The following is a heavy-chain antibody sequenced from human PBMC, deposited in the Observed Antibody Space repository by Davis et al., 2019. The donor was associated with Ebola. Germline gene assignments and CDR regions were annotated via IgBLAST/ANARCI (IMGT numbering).Heavy chain of an antibody. Sequence: PSETLSLTCTVSGGAINRGDYYWSWIRQTPGKGLEWIGYIHFRGNTFSNPSLKSRVTMSVDTSKNHFSLNLTSVTAADSAVYYCARRGYDLWIAILDSWGQGTRVTV. J-gene: IGHJ4*02. CDR2: IHFRGNT. D-gene: IGHD2-21*01. CDR3: ARRGYDLWIAILDS. V-gene: IGHV4-30-4*08. CDR1: GGAINRGDYY.